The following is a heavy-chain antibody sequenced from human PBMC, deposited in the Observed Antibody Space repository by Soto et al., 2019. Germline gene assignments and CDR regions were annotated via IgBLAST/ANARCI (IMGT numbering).Heavy chain of an antibody. CDR3: ARWGSRSSGWFDP. Sequence: SETLSLTCTVSGGSISSYYWSWIRQPPGKGLEWIGYIYYSGSTNYNPSLKSRVTISVDTSKNQFSLKLSSVTAADTAVYYCARWGSRSSGWFDPWGQGTLVTVSS. CDR1: GGSISSYY. J-gene: IGHJ5*02. D-gene: IGHD6-19*01. CDR2: IYYSGST. V-gene: IGHV4-59*01.